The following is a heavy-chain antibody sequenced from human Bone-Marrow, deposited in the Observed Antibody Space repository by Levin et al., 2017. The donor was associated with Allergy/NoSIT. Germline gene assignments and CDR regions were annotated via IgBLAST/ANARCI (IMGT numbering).Heavy chain of an antibody. D-gene: IGHD3-16*01. CDR1: GFTVSNNY. V-gene: IGHV3-53*01. CDR3: ARGGPYGY. J-gene: IGHJ4*02. CDR2: IYSAGST. Sequence: GESLKISCAVSGFTVSNNYMSWVRQAPGKGLEWVSVIYSAGSTYYADSVRGRFTISRDNSKNTLFLQMNSLRADDTAVYYCARGGPYGYWGQGTLVTVSS.